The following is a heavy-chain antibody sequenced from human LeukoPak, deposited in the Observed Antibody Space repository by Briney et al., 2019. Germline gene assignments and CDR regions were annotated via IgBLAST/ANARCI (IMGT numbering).Heavy chain of an antibody. CDR2: ISSSGSTI. D-gene: IGHD2-21*02. J-gene: IGHJ4*02. CDR1: GFTFSSYE. CDR3: ARDALVTDY. V-gene: IGHV3-48*03. Sequence: GGSLRLSCAASGFTFSSYEMNWVRQAPGKGLEWVSYISSSGSTIYYADSVKGRFTISRDNAENSLYLQMNSLRAEDTAVYYCARDALVTDYWGQGTLVTVSS.